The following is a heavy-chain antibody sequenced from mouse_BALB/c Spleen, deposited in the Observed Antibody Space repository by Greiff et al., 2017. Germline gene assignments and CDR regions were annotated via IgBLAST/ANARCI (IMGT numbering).Heavy chain of an antibody. D-gene: IGHD2-2*01. J-gene: IGHJ1*01. V-gene: IGHV5-17*02. CDR2: ISSGSSTI. CDR3: ARFGYDYV. CDR1: GFTFSSFG. Sequence: EVNLVESGGGLVQPGGSRKLSCAASGFTFSSFGMHWVRQAPEKGLEWVAYISSGSSTIYYADTVKGRFTISRDNPKNTLFLQMTSLRSEDTAMYYCARFGYDYVWGAGTTVTVAS.